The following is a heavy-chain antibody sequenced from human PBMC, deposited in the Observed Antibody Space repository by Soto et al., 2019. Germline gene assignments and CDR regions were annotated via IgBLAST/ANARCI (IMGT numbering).Heavy chain of an antibody. Sequence: EVQLVESGGGLIQPGGSLRLSCTASGFPFSDLWMHWVRQAPGKGLAWVSRISHDGSSTSHADSVRGRFSISRDNAKNTVNLQMNSLSAEDTAVYYCTSLSVAVDYFAFDIWGQGTVVTVS. J-gene: IGHJ3*02. D-gene: IGHD6-19*01. CDR2: ISHDGSST. V-gene: IGHV3-74*01. CDR3: TSLSVAVDYFAFDI. CDR1: GFPFSDLW.